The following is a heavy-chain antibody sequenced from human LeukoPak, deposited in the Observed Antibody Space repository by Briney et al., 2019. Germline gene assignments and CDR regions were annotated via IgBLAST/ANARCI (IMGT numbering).Heavy chain of an antibody. CDR1: GYSYTNYW. CDR2: IDPSDSYL. V-gene: IGHV5-10-1*01. D-gene: IGHD4-23*01. Sequence: GESLKISWKGSGYSYTNYWISRVRQMPGKGLEWMGRIDPSDSYLNHSPSIQGHVSISADRSVSTAYLQWSSLKASDSAMYYCARQPRGTVVFDYWGQGTLVTVSS. CDR3: ARQPRGTVVFDY. J-gene: IGHJ4*02.